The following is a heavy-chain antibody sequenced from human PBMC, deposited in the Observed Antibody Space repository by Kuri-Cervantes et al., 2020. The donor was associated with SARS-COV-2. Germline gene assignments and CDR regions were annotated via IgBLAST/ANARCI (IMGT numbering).Heavy chain of an antibody. CDR1: GFTVSSNE. V-gene: IGHV3-49*04. D-gene: IGHD3-3*01. CDR2: IRSKAYGGTT. J-gene: IGHJ4*02. CDR3: TRDDFWSGYYVY. Sequence: GESLKISCAASGFTVSSNEMSWVRQAPGKGLEWVGFIRSKAYGGTTEYAASVKGRFTISRDDSKSIAYLQMNSLKTEDTAVYYCTRDDFWSGYYVYWGQGTLVTVSS.